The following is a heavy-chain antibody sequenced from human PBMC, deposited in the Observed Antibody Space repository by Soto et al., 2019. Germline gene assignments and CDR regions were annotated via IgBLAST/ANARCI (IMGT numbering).Heavy chain of an antibody. CDR2: INHSGST. V-gene: IGHV4-34*01. CDR1: GGSFSGYY. Sequence: SETLSLTCAVYGGSFSGYYWSWIRQPPGKGLEWIGEINHSGSTNYNPSLKSRVTISVDTSKNQFSLKLSSVTAADTAVYYCARGHIAARPHSDYWGQGTLVTVSS. D-gene: IGHD6-6*01. J-gene: IGHJ4*02. CDR3: ARGHIAARPHSDY.